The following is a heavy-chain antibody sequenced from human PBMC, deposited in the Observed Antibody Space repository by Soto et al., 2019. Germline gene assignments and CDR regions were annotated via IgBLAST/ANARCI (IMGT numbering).Heavy chain of an antibody. V-gene: IGHV3-23*01. J-gene: IGHJ4*02. CDR1: GFTFSSFG. Sequence: EVQLLDSGGDLAQPGGSLRLSCTASGFTFSSFGMAWVRQAPGKGLEWVSAISGSGDSSYYADSVKDRFTISRDNPTNTVYLQMNNLRAEDTAVYDCAKVGIGMFSHKHHFDHWGQGTQVTVSS. D-gene: IGHD2-2*03. CDR2: ISGSGDSS. CDR3: AKVGIGMFSHKHHFDH.